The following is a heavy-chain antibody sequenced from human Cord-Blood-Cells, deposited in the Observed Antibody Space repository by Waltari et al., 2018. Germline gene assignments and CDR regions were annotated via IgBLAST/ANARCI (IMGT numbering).Heavy chain of an antibody. J-gene: IGHJ4*02. CDR2: IYYSGST. D-gene: IGHD3-3*01. CDR1: GGSLSRGGYY. CDR3: ARWFLEWLLYDY. V-gene: IGHV4-31*03. Sequence: QVQLQESGPGLVKPSQTLSLTCTVSGGSLSRGGYYWSWIRQHPGTGLEWIWYIYYSGSTYYNPPLKSRVTISVDTSKNQFSLKLSSVTAADTAVYYCARWFLEWLLYDYWGQGTLVTVSS.